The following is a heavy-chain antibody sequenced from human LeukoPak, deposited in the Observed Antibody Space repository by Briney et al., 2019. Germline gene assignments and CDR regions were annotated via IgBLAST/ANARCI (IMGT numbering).Heavy chain of an antibody. V-gene: IGHV4-30-4*08. D-gene: IGHD3-22*01. Sequence: SETLSLTCTVSGGSISSGDYYWSWIRQPPGKGLEWIGYINYSGSTYYNPSLKSRVTISVDTSKNQFSLKLSSVTAADTAVYYCARRNPTYYYDSSGYYGNWFDPWGQGTLVTVSS. CDR1: GGSISSGDYY. CDR2: INYSGST. CDR3: ARRNPTYYYDSSGYYGNWFDP. J-gene: IGHJ5*02.